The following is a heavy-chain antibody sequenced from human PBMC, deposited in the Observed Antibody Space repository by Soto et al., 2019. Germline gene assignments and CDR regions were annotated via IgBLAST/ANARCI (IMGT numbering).Heavy chain of an antibody. CDR2: ISSSSSYI. D-gene: IGHD3-10*01. Sequence: EVQLVESGGGLVKPGGSLRLSCAASGFTFSSYSMNWVRQAPGKGLEWVSSISSSSSYIYYADSVKGRFTISRDNAKNSLYLQMNSLRAEDTAVYYCARDFTRDGWFDPWGQGTLVTVSS. V-gene: IGHV3-21*01. CDR3: ARDFTRDGWFDP. J-gene: IGHJ5*02. CDR1: GFTFSSYS.